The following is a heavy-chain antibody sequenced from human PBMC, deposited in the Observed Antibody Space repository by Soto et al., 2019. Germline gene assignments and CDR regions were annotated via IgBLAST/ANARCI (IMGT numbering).Heavy chain of an antibody. Sequence: QVQLVESGGGVVQPGRSLRLSCAASGFTFSSYAMHWVRQAPGKGLEWVAVISYDGSNKYYADYVKGRFTISRDNSKNTRYLQMNSLRAEDTAVYYCARGLVLFIYYYGMDVWGQGTTVTVSS. J-gene: IGHJ6*02. CDR2: ISYDGSNK. V-gene: IGHV3-30-3*01. D-gene: IGHD6-19*01. CDR3: ARGLVLFIYYYGMDV. CDR1: GFTFSSYA.